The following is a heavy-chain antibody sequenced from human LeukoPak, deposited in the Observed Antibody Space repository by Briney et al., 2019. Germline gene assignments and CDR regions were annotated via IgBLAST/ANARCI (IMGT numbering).Heavy chain of an antibody. Sequence: ASVTVSCKASGYTFTSYDINWVRQATGQGLEWMGWMNPNSGNTGYAQKFQGRVTMTRNTSISTAYMELSSLRSEDTAVYYCARGLVDTAMVSSDYWGQGTLVTVSS. CDR2: MNPNSGNT. CDR3: ARGLVDTAMVSSDY. D-gene: IGHD5-18*01. J-gene: IGHJ4*02. CDR1: GYTFTSYD. V-gene: IGHV1-8*01.